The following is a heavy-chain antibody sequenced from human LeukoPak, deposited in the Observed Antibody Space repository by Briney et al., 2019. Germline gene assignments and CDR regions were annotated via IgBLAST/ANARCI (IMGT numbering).Heavy chain of an antibody. V-gene: IGHV3-21*01. CDR2: ISSSSSYI. D-gene: IGHD6-19*01. Sequence: GGSLRLSCAASGFTFSSYSMNWVRQAPGKGLEWVSSISSSSSYIYYADSVKGRFTISRDNAENSLYLQMNSLRAEDTAVYYCARAKQWLAKGDFDYWGQGTLVTVSS. CDR1: GFTFSSYS. J-gene: IGHJ4*02. CDR3: ARAKQWLAKGDFDY.